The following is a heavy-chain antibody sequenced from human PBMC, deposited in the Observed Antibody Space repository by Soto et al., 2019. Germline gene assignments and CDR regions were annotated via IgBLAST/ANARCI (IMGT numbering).Heavy chain of an antibody. V-gene: IGHV4-61*01. J-gene: IGHJ6*03. D-gene: IGHD1-1*01. Sequence: SETLSLTCTFSGGFVNSDTHPWSWIRQTPGKRLEWIGFIYSGGSNKKPYLRSRVTMSVHTYKKQFSLKLRSVIVADTAVYHCARFVRSCRANNCYTRAEVWGKVITVT. CDR3: ARFVRSCRANNCYTRAEV. CDR2: IYSGGS. CDR1: GGFVNSDTHP.